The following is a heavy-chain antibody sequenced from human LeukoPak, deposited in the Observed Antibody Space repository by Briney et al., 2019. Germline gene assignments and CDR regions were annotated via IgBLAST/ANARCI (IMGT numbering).Heavy chain of an antibody. CDR1: GFTFDDYA. V-gene: IGHV3-9*01. CDR2: ISWNSGSI. Sequence: GGSLRLSCAASGFTFDDYAMHWVRQAPGKGLEWVSGISWNSGSIGYADSVKGRFTISRDNAKNSLYLQMNSLRAEDTALYHCARCIGTSCRPGGMDVWGQGTTVTVSS. J-gene: IGHJ6*02. CDR3: ARCIGTSCRPGGMDV. D-gene: IGHD2-2*01.